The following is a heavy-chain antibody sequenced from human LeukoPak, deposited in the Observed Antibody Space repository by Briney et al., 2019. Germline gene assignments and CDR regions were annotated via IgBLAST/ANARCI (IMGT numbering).Heavy chain of an antibody. D-gene: IGHD2-21*02. CDR1: GFTFSSYG. CDR3: ARSSYCGGDCYGKFDY. Sequence: GGSLRLSCAASGFTFSSYGMSWVRQAPGKGLEWVSGINWNGGSTGYADSVKGRFTISRDNAKNSLYLQMNSLRAEDTALYYCARSSYCGGDCYGKFDYWGQGTLVTVSS. J-gene: IGHJ4*02. V-gene: IGHV3-20*04. CDR2: INWNGGST.